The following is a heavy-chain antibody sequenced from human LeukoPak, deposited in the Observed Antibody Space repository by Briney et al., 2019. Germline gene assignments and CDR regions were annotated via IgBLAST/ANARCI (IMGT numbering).Heavy chain of an antibody. CDR1: GLTFSSYW. J-gene: IGHJ3*02. CDR3: ARDLAGPPQEAFDI. CDR2: IKQDGSEK. Sequence: GGSLRLSCAASGLTFSSYWMSWVRQAPGNGLEWVANIKQDGSEKHYVDSVTGRFTISRDNTKNSLYLQMNSLRADDTAVYYCARDLAGPPQEAFDIWGQGTMVTVSS. V-gene: IGHV3-7*01.